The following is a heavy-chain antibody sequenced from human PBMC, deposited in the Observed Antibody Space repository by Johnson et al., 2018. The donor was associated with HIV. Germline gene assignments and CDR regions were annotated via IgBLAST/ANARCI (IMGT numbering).Heavy chain of an antibody. CDR3: ARGLLWFGELLEAFDI. CDR1: GFTFSSYA. Sequence: QVQLVESGGGVVQPGRSLRLSCAASGFTFSSYAMHWVRQAPGKGLEWVAVISYDGSNKYYADSVKGRFTISRDNSKNTLYVQMNSLRTEDTAVYYCARGLLWFGELLEAFDIWGQGTMVTVSS. J-gene: IGHJ3*02. D-gene: IGHD3-10*01. CDR2: ISYDGSNK. V-gene: IGHV3-30*04.